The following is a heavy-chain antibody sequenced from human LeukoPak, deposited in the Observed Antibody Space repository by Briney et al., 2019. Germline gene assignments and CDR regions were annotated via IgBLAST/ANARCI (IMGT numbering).Heavy chain of an antibody. CDR1: GGSISSYY. V-gene: IGHV4-39*07. Sequence: PSETLSLTCTVSGGSISSYYWSWIRQPPGKGLEWIGSIYHSGNTYYNPSLKSRLTISLDTSKNHFSLKLSSVTAADTAVYYCARDIAIAWFYYWGRGTLVTVSS. CDR2: IYHSGNT. J-gene: IGHJ4*02. D-gene: IGHD3-16*02. CDR3: ARDIAIAWFYY.